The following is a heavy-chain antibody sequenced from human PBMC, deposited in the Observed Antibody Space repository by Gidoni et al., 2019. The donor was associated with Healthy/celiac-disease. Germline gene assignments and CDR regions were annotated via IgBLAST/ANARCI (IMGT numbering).Heavy chain of an antibody. CDR2: ISGSGGST. D-gene: IGHD5-18*01. V-gene: IGHV3-23*01. CDR3: AKGDLGIQLWLLVY. Sequence: EVQLLESGGGLVQPGGSLRLSCAASGFTFSSYAMSWVRQAPGKGLEWVSAISGSGGSTYYADSVKGRFTISRNNSKNTLYLQMNSLRAEDTAVYYCAKGDLGIQLWLLVYWGQGTLVTVSS. J-gene: IGHJ4*02. CDR1: GFTFSSYA.